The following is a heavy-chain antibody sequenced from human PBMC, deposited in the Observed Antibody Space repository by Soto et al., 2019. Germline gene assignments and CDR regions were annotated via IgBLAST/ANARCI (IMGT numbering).Heavy chain of an antibody. CDR2: IKQEVGEK. CDR1: GFTFSTYG. V-gene: IGHV3-7*03. D-gene: IGHD5-18*01. CDR3: VRDYRVSYGYGPFDY. J-gene: IGHJ4*02. Sequence: EVQLAESGGGLVQPGGSLRLSCAASGFTFSTYGLSWFRQAQGKGREWVPNIKQEVGEKYYVDSVKGRFTISRDNAKNSLYLQMNSLRGDDTAVYYCVRDYRVSYGYGPFDYWGQGTLVTVSS.